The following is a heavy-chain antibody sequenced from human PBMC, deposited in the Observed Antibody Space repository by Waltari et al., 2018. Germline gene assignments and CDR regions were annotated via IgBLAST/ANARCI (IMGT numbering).Heavy chain of an antibody. Sequence: QVQLVESGGGVVQPGRSLRLSCAASGFTFSSYGMHWVRQAPGKGLEWVVVIWYDGSNKYYADSVKGRFTISRDNSKNTLYLQMNSLRAEDTAVYYCARVGQWLPHYYGMDVWGQGTTVTVSS. CDR2: IWYDGSNK. CDR3: ARVGQWLPHYYGMDV. V-gene: IGHV3-33*01. D-gene: IGHD6-19*01. J-gene: IGHJ6*02. CDR1: GFTFSSYG.